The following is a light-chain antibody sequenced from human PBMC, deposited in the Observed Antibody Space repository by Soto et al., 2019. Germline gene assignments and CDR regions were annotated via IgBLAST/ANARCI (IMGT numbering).Light chain of an antibody. CDR3: QQTYCAPFT. V-gene: IGKV1-39*01. CDR1: QNINNY. J-gene: IGKJ3*01. CDR2: DAA. Sequence: DIQMTQSPYSLSAAVGDRVTIACRASQNINNYLNWYQQKPGKAPKLLIFDAASLPNGVPSRFSGGGSRTDFTLTITSLQPEDFATYYCQQTYCAPFTFGPGTKVDIK.